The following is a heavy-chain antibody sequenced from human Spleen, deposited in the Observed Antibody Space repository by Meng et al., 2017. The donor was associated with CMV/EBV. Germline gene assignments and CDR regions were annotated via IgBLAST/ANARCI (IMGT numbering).Heavy chain of an antibody. D-gene: IGHD6-6*01. CDR3: ARGRRQLVLS. V-gene: IGHV4-39*07. CDR2: FYYSGST. J-gene: IGHJ4*02. CDR1: GGSISSNNYY. Sequence: SETLSLTCTVSGGSISSNNYYWGWIRQPPGKELEWIGSFYYSGSTYYNPSLKSRVTISVDTSKNQFSLSLSSVTAADTAVYYCARGRRQLVLSWGQGTLVTVSS.